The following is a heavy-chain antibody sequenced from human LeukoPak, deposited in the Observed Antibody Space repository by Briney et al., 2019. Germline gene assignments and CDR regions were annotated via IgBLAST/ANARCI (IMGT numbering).Heavy chain of an antibody. CDR2: IYYSGST. CDR1: GGSISSYY. J-gene: IGHJ4*02. V-gene: IGHV4-59*01. Sequence: SETLSLTCTVSGGSISSYYWSWIRQPPEKGLEWIGYIYYSGSTNYNPSLKSRVTISVDTSKNQFSLKLSSVTAADTAVYYCARGRSGSSRGLDYWGQGTLVTVSS. CDR3: ARGRSGSSRGLDY. D-gene: IGHD1-26*01.